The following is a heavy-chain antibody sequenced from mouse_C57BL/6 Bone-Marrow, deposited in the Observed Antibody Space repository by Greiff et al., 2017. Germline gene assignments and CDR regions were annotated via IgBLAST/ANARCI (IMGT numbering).Heavy chain of an antibody. CDR2: INPSTGGT. Sequence: EVQLQQSGPELVKPGASVKISCKASGYSFTGYYMNWVKQSPEKSLEWIGEINPSTGGTTYNQKFKAKATLTVDKSSSTAYMQLKSLTSEDSAVYYCARDDGYYGAYWGQGTLVTVSA. J-gene: IGHJ3*01. D-gene: IGHD2-3*01. CDR3: ARDDGYYGAY. CDR1: GYSFTGYY. V-gene: IGHV1-42*01.